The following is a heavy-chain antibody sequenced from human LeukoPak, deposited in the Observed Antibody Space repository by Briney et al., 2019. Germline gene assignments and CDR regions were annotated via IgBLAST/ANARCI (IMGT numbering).Heavy chain of an antibody. Sequence: GGSLRLSCAASGFTFSSYSINWVRQAPGKGLEWVSSISSSSSYIYYADSVKGRFTISRDNAKNSLYLQMNSLRAEDTAAYYCARAYQRLTFGGVIASWGQGTLVTVSS. CDR3: ARAYQRLTFGGVIAS. J-gene: IGHJ4*02. CDR2: ISSSSSYI. CDR1: GFTFSSYS. D-gene: IGHD3-16*02. V-gene: IGHV3-21*01.